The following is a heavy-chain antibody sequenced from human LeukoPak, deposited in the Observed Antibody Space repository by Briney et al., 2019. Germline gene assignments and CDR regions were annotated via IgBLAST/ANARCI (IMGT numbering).Heavy chain of an antibody. Sequence: GPSVKLSCKVSGYTLTELSMHWVRQAPGKGLEGMGGFDPEDGETIYAQKFQGRVTMTEDTSTDTAYMELSSLRSEDTAVYYCAGATLTYSSSHYYYYYYMDVWGKGTTVTVSS. CDR1: GYTLTELS. CDR3: AGATLTYSSSHYYYYYYMDV. V-gene: IGHV1-24*01. D-gene: IGHD6-6*01. J-gene: IGHJ6*03. CDR2: FDPEDGET.